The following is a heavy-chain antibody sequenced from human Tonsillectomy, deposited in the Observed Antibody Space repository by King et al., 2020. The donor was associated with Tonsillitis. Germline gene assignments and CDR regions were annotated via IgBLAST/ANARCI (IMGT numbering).Heavy chain of an antibody. Sequence: VQLVESGGGLVQPGGSLRLSSAASVFTFSSYAMSWVRQAPGKGLEWVSAISGSGGSTYYADSVKGRFTISRDNSKNTLCLQMNSLRAEDTAVYYCAKDVRSGYDFWGLGDSYFDLWGRGTLVTVSS. CDR1: VFTFSSYA. CDR3: AKDVRSGYDFWGLGDSYFDL. CDR2: ISGSGGST. V-gene: IGHV3-23*04. J-gene: IGHJ2*01. D-gene: IGHD5-12*01.